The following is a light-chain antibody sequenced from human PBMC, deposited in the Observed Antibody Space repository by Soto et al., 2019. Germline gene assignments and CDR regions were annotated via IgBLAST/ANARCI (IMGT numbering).Light chain of an antibody. CDR1: QSVSSSY. CDR3: QQYGSSPHT. V-gene: IGKV3-20*01. J-gene: IGKJ2*01. CDR2: GAS. Sequence: EIVLTQSPGTLSLSPGERAILSCRASQSVSSSYLAWYQQKPGQAPRLLIYGASSRATVIPDRFSGSGSGTDFTLTVSRLEPEDVAVYYCQQYGSSPHTFGQGTKLEIK.